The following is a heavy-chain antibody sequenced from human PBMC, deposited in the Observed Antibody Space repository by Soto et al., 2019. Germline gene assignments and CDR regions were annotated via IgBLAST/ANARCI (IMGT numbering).Heavy chain of an antibody. D-gene: IGHD4-17*01. Sequence: THPRTSSVAGGYIRYNYWPWILQSPGKRLEWIGYIYYTGSTKYNPSLQSRVTISLDTSKNQFSLRLTSVTSADTAVYYCARGGSYGDFFDYWGQGAQVTVSS. CDR3: ARGGSYGDFFDY. CDR2: IYYTGST. V-gene: IGHV4-59*01. CDR1: GGYIRYNY. J-gene: IGHJ4*02.